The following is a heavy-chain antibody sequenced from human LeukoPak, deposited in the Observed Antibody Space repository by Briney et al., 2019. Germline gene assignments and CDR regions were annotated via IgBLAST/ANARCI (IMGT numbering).Heavy chain of an antibody. J-gene: IGHJ6*03. CDR3: ARYSRPYYYYYMDV. CDR1: GGSISIYY. Sequence: PSETLSLTCTVSGGSISIYYWSWIRQPGGKGLGWIGRIYTGGSTSYNPSLKSRVTMSVDTSKNQFSLKLSSVTAADTAVYYCARYSRPYYYYYMDVWGKGTTVTVSS. D-gene: IGHD2-21*01. V-gene: IGHV4-4*07. CDR2: IYTGGST.